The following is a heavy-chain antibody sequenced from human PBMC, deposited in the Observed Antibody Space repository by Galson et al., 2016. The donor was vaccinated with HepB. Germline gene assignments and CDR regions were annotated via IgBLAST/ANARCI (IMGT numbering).Heavy chain of an antibody. D-gene: IGHD2-8*01. CDR3: ARLKMNAA. J-gene: IGHJ5*02. Sequence: SLRLSCAASGFTFRSYEMHWVRQAPGKGLEWVSYIDNSGDIVYYSDSVKGRFTILRENAKNSLFLQMNNLRAEDTAVYYCARLKMNAAWGQGTLVKVSS. V-gene: IGHV3-48*03. CDR1: GFTFRSYE. CDR2: IDNSGDIV.